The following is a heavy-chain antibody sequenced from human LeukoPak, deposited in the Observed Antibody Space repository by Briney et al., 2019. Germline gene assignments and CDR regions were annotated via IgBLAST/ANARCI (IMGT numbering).Heavy chain of an antibody. CDR2: ISTDGSET. Sequence: AGTLRLSCAASGFTFSSNWMHWVRHAPGKGLVWDSRISTDGSETISEDSVKGRFTISRDNTKNNLYLQMNNLRGDDTAVYYCVRDDSYRLVWGQGILVTVSS. CDR3: VRDDSYRLV. D-gene: IGHD2-21*02. J-gene: IGHJ4*02. V-gene: IGHV3-74*01. CDR1: GFTFSSNW.